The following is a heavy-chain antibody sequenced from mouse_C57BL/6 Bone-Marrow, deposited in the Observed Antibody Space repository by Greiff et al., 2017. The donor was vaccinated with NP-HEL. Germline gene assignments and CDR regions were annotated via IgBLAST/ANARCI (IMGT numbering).Heavy chain of an antibody. D-gene: IGHD2-4*01. CDR3: ARATSYDYDGAMDY. J-gene: IGHJ4*01. CDR2: INPNNGGT. V-gene: IGHV1-26*01. Sequence: VQLQQSGPELVKPGASVKISCKASGYTFTDYYMNWVKQSNGKSLEWIGDINPNNGGTSYNQKFKGKATLTVDKSSSTAYMDLRSLTSVDSAVYYCARATSYDYDGAMDYWGQGTSVTVSS. CDR1: GYTFTDYY.